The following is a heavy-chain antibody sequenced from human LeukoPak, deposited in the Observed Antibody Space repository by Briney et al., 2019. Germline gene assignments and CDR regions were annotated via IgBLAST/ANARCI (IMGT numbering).Heavy chain of an antibody. Sequence: GGSLRLSCEASGFTFSNYGMHWVRQAPGKGLEWVAVIWYDGSNKYYVDSVKGRFTISRDNSKNTLYLQMNSLRAEDTAGYYCARERSSSCFDYWGQGTLVTVSS. D-gene: IGHD6-6*01. CDR3: ARERSSSCFDY. J-gene: IGHJ4*02. V-gene: IGHV3-33*01. CDR1: GFTFSNYG. CDR2: IWYDGSNK.